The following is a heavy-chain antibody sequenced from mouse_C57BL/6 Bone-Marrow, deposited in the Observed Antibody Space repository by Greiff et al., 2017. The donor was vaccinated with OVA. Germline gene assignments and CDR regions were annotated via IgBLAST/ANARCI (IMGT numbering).Heavy chain of an antibody. D-gene: IGHD2-2*01. Sequence: EVKLQESGAELVRPGASVKLSCTASGFNIKDDYMHWVKQRPEQGLEWIGWIDPENGDTEYASKFQGKATITADTSSNTAYLQLSSLTSEYTAVYYCTTVGYDGFDYWGQGTTLTVSS. CDR1: GFNIKDDY. CDR2: IDPENGDT. J-gene: IGHJ2*01. CDR3: TTVGYDGFDY. V-gene: IGHV14-4*01.